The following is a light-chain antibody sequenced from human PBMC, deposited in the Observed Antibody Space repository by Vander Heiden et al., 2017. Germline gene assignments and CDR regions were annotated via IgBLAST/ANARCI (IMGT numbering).Light chain of an antibody. CDR2: LGS. Sequence: DIVMTQAPLSLHVTPGESASISCRSSPSLLQTNGYSHLEWDLQKPGQSPQLLISLGSIRASGVPDRFTGSASGTDFILKISRVEAEDAGVYFCMQARHTPWTFGQGTKVEIK. CDR3: MQARHTPWT. J-gene: IGKJ1*01. CDR1: PSLLQTNGYSH. V-gene: IGKV2-28*01.